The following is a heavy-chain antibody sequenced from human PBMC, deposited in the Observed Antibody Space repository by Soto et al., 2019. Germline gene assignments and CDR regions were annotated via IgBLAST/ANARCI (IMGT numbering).Heavy chain of an antibody. CDR1: GFTFSSYA. D-gene: IGHD2-2*01. V-gene: IGHV3-23*01. Sequence: GGSLRLSCAASGFTFSSYAMSWVRQAPGKGLEWVSAISGSGGSTYYADSVKGRFTISRDNSKNTLYLQMNSLRAEYTAVYYCAKRLGYQERYYFDYWGQGTLVTVSS. CDR3: AKRLGYQERYYFDY. CDR2: ISGSGGST. J-gene: IGHJ4*02.